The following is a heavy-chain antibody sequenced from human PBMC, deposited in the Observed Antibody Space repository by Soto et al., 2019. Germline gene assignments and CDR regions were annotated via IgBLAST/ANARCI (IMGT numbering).Heavy chain of an antibody. D-gene: IGHD4-17*01. V-gene: IGHV3-30-3*01. Sequence: QVQLVESGGGVVQPGRSLRLSCAASGFTFSSYAMHWVRQAPGKGLEWVAVISYDGSNKYYADSVKGRFTISRDNSKNTLYLQMNILRAEDTAVYYCARDRGYGDSDYYYYYGMDVWGQGTTVTVSS. J-gene: IGHJ6*02. CDR2: ISYDGSNK. CDR3: ARDRGYGDSDYYYYYGMDV. CDR1: GFTFSSYA.